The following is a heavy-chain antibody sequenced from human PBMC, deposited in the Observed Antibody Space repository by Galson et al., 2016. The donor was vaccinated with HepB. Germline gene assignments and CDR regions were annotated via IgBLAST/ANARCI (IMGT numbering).Heavy chain of an antibody. V-gene: IGHV4-30-2*01. J-gene: IGHJ5*02. CDR1: GGSISSGGYP. CDR2: IYQSGST. CDR3: AKTTGWFDA. Sequence: TLSLTCAVSGGSISSGGYPWSWIRQPPGKGLEWIGFIYQSGSTYYNPSLESRVTISVDTSKNQFSLHLTSVTAADTAVYYCAKTTGWFDAWGQGILVTVSS. D-gene: IGHD1-1*01.